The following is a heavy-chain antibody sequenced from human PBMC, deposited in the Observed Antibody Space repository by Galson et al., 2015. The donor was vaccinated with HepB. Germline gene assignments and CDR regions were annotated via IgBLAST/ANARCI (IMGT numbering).Heavy chain of an antibody. D-gene: IGHD3-10*01. CDR1: GFIISSYA. V-gene: IGHV3-23*01. Sequence: SLRLSCAASGFIISSYAMTWVRQAPGKGLEWVSTISSLGDSTYYADCVKGRFTISRDNSNNALYLQMNSLRTEDTAVYYCAKSRYFGSGSLDYWGQGTLVTVSS. CDR3: AKSRYFGSGSLDY. J-gene: IGHJ4*02. CDR2: ISSLGDST.